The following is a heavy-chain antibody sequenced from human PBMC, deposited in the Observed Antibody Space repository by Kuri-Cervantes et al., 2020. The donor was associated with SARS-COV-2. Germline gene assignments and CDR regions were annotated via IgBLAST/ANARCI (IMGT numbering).Heavy chain of an antibody. CDR1: VGSFSGYY. CDR3: ARGVVAAVAGTLITIYYYYGMDV. J-gene: IGHJ6*02. CDR2: INHSGST. V-gene: IGHV4-34*01. D-gene: IGHD6-19*01. Sequence: SQTLSHTCAVYVGSFSGYYWSWIRQPPGKGLEWIGEINHSGSTNNNPYLKSRVTISVDTSKNQFSLKLSSVTAADTAVYYCARGVVAAVAGTLITIYYYYGMDVWGQGTTVTVSS.